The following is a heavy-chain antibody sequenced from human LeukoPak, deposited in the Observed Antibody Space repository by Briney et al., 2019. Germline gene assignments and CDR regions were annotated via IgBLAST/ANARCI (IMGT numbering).Heavy chain of an antibody. J-gene: IGHJ4*02. CDR3: AKDRTRYDRHERGYFDY. D-gene: IGHD5-12*01. V-gene: IGHV3-30*18. CDR1: GFTFSSYG. CDR2: ISYDGSNK. Sequence: PGGSLRLSCAASGFTFSSYGMHWVRQAPGKGLEWVAVISYDGSNKYYADSVKGRFTISRDNSKNTLYLQMNSLRAEDTAVYYCAKDRTRYDRHERGYFDYWGQGTLVTVSS.